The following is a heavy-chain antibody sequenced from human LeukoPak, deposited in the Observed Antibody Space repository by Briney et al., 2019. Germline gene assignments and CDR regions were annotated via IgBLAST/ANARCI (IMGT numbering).Heavy chain of an antibody. J-gene: IGHJ3*02. Sequence: SETLSLTCTVSGGSISSSSYYWGWIRQPPGKGLEWIGSIYHSGSTYYNPSLNSRVTISVDTSKNQFSLKLSSVTAADTAVYYCASSSVGSPHDAFDIWGQGTMVTVSS. D-gene: IGHD1-26*01. CDR2: IYHSGST. V-gene: IGHV4-39*07. CDR1: GGSISSSSYY. CDR3: ASSSVGSPHDAFDI.